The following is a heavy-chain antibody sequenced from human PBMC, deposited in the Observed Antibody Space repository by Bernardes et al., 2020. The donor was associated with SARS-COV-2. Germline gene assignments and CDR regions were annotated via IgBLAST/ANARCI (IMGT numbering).Heavy chain of an antibody. CDR3: ARGHRDGYFDY. V-gene: IGHV3-21*06. CDR1: GFGVTFSTST. D-gene: IGHD3-10*01. J-gene: IGHJ4*02. CDR2: VSSRSNYI. Sequence: GWSLRLSCTASGFGVTFSTSTMDWVRQAPGKGLEWVSSVSSRSNYIFYSDSVRGRFTISRDNTKNSLYLQMNSLRAEDTAVYYCARGHRDGYFDYWGQGTLVTVSS.